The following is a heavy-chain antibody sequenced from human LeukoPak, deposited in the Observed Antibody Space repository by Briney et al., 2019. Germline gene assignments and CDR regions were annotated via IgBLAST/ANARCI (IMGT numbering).Heavy chain of an antibody. Sequence: GASVKVSCKVSGYTLTELSMHWVRQAPGKGLEWMGGFDPEDGETIYAQKFQGRVTMTEDTSTDTAYMELSSLRSEDTAVYYCATDMDSGSYYWFDPWGQGTLVTVSS. CDR3: ATDMDSGSYYWFDP. V-gene: IGHV1-24*01. CDR2: FDPEDGET. D-gene: IGHD1-26*01. CDR1: GYTLTELS. J-gene: IGHJ5*02.